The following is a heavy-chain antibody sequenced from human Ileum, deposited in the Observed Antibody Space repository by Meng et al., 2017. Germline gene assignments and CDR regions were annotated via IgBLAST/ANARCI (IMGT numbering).Heavy chain of an antibody. Sequence: VAAVQCGAGVKKPGSSVKVSCKASGGTFSSYAISWVRQAPGQGLEWMGGIIPIFGTANYAQKFQGRVTITADKSTSTAYMELSSLRSEDTAVYYCASGGDTIFGVVTTFDYWGQGTLVTVSS. CDR2: IIPIFGTA. J-gene: IGHJ4*02. D-gene: IGHD3-3*01. CDR3: ASGGDTIFGVVTTFDY. CDR1: GGTFSSYA. V-gene: IGHV1-69*06.